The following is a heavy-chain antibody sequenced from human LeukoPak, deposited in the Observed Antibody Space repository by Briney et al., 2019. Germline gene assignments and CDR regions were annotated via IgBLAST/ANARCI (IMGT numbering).Heavy chain of an antibody. D-gene: IGHD1-1*01. V-gene: IGHV3-30*19. CDR2: ISYDGSNK. Sequence: PGGSLRLSCAASGFTFSSYGMHWVRQAPGKGLEWVAVISYDGSNKYYADSVKGRFTISRDNSKNTLYLQMNSLRAEDTAVYYCARGLAPRYDLRDWFDPWGQGTLVTVSS. J-gene: IGHJ5*02. CDR3: ARGLAPRYDLRDWFDP. CDR1: GFTFSSYG.